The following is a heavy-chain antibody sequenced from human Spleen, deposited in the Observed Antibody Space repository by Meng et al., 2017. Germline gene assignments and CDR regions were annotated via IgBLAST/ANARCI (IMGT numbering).Heavy chain of an antibody. CDR3: AREVDTAMVSAFDI. CDR1: GGSFSDYY. CDR2: INHSGST. V-gene: IGHV4-34*01. Sequence: SETLSLTCVVSGGSFSDYYWSWIRQPPGKGLEWIGEINHSGSTNYNPSLKSRVTISVDTSKNQFSLKLSSVTAADTAVYYCAREVDTAMVSAFDIWGQGTMVTVSS. D-gene: IGHD5-18*01. J-gene: IGHJ3*02.